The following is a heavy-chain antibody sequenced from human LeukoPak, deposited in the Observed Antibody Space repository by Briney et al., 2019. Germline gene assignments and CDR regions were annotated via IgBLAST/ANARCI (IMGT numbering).Heavy chain of an antibody. CDR2: INHSGST. J-gene: IGHJ3*02. CDR1: GGSFSGYY. V-gene: IGHV4-34*01. D-gene: IGHD4-17*01. Sequence: SETLSLTCAVYGGSFSGYYWSWIRQPPGKGLEWIGEINHSGSTNYNPSLKSRVTISVDTSKNQFSLKLSSVTAADTAVYYCARDLPPFYGANGAFDIWGQGTMVTVSS. CDR3: ARDLPPFYGANGAFDI.